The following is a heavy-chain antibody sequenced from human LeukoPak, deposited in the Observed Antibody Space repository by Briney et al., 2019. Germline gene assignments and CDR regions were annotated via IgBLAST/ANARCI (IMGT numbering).Heavy chain of an antibody. CDR1: GFTFSSYG. Sequence: GGSLRLSCVASGFTFSSYGMHSVRQTPGKGLEWVAVITYDGSNKYYADSVKGRFTISRDNSKNTLYLQMNSLRTEDTAVYYCAKWGSDIWGQGTMVTVSS. J-gene: IGHJ3*02. CDR3: AKWGSDI. V-gene: IGHV3-30*18. D-gene: IGHD3-16*01. CDR2: ITYDGSNK.